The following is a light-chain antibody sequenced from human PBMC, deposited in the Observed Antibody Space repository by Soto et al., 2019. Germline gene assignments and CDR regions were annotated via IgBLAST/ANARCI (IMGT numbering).Light chain of an antibody. CDR2: EGS. CDR1: SSDVGSYNL. CDR3: SSYTARGTRV. Sequence: QSALTQPASVSGSPGQSITISCTGTSSDVGSYNLVSWYQQHPGKAPKLMIYEGSKRPSGVSFRFSGSKSGNTASLTISGLQAEDEADYYCSSYTARGTRVFGTGTKVTVL. J-gene: IGLJ1*01. V-gene: IGLV2-14*02.